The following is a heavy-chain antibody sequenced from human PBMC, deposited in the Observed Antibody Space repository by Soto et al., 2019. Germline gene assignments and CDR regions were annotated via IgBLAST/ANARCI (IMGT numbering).Heavy chain of an antibody. CDR3: ARGLSCSSTSCFYYYYYMDV. CDR1: GGSFSGYY. J-gene: IGHJ6*03. Sequence: SETLSLTCAVYGGSFSGYYWSWIRQPPGKGLEWIGEINHSGSTNYNPSLKSRVTISVDTSKNQFSLKLSSVTAAYTAVYYCARGLSCSSTSCFYYYYYMDVWGKGTTVTVSS. D-gene: IGHD2-2*01. CDR2: INHSGST. V-gene: IGHV4-34*01.